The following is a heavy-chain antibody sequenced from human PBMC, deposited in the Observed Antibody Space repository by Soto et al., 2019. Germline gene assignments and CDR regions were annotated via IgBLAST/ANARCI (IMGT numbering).Heavy chain of an antibody. Sequence: QVLLVQSGADVKKPGASVKVSCKTSGYTFTDFDINWVRQAPGQGLEWMGWMNTNTGNTGYAQKFQGRVTMTRDTSISTAYMELRRLRSEDTAVYYCARVVRLFGGHAGYWGQGTLVTVSS. J-gene: IGHJ4*02. V-gene: IGHV1-8*02. CDR1: GYTFTDFD. D-gene: IGHD3-3*01. CDR2: MNTNTGNT. CDR3: ARVVRLFGGHAGY.